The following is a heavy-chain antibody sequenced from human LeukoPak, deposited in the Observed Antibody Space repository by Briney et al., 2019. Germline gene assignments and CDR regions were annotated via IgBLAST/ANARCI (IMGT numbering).Heavy chain of an antibody. CDR1: EFTVSSNY. J-gene: IGHJ4*02. V-gene: IGHV3-66*01. CDR2: IYSGGST. Sequence: GGSLRLSCAASEFTVSSNYMSWVRQAPGKGLEWVSVIYSGGSTHYADSVKGRFTISRDNSKNTLYLQMNSVRAEDTAVYYCARDDSWGSFDYWGQGTLVTVSS. D-gene: IGHD3-22*01. CDR3: ARDDSWGSFDY.